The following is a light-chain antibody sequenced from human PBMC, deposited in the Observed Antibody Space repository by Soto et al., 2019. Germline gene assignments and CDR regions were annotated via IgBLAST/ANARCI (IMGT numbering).Light chain of an antibody. V-gene: IGKV3-11*01. CDR3: QYQSSWPPVLT. CDR1: QSVKSY. CDR2: DAS. Sequence: ENVLTQSPVTLSLSPGERATLSCRASQSVKSYLAWYQQKPGQAPRLLIYDASNRAAGIPARFSGSGSGTDFTLTISSLDPEDFAVYYCQYQSSWPPVLTFGGGTKVEI. J-gene: IGKJ4*01.